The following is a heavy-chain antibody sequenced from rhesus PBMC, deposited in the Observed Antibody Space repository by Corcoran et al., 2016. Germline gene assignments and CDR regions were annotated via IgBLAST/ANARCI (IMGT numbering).Heavy chain of an antibody. CDR1: GGSISSSNW. CDR2: ISCSSGST. Sequence: QVRLQESGPGMVKPSETLSLTCAVSGGSISSSNWWSWIRQAPGKGMGWIGYISCSSGSTYYNPSLKSRVTISTDTSKNQFSLKLSSVTAADTAVYYCARDVWIQLQNDFDYWGQGALVTVSS. V-gene: IGHV4-65*01. J-gene: IGHJ4*01. CDR3: ARDVWIQLQNDFDY. D-gene: IGHD5-12*01.